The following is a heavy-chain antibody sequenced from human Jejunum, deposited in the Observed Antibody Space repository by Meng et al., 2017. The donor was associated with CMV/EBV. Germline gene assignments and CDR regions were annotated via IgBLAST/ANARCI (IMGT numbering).Heavy chain of an antibody. CDR2: IKRKTDGETT. Sequence: EVQLVESGGDLVKPGGSLRLSCAASGFTFTNAWMTWVRQAPGKGLEYIGRIKRKTDGETTDYAAPVKGRFTISRDDSKNTLYLQMNSLKVEDTAIYYCTADESVGAPKWGYWGQGTLFTVSS. V-gene: IGHV3-15*01. CDR1: GFTFTNAW. J-gene: IGHJ4*02. CDR3: TADESVGAPKWGY. D-gene: IGHD1-26*01.